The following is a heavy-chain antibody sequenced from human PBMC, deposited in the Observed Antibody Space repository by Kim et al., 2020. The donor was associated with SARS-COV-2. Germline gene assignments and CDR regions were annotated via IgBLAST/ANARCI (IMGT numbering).Heavy chain of an antibody. CDR3: ALGGVDSVPFDY. J-gene: IGHJ4*02. V-gene: IGHV4-34*01. D-gene: IGHD3-10*01. Sequence: NYNPSLKSRVTISVDTSKNQFYLKLGSVAAADTAVYYCALGGVDSVPFDYWGQGTLVTVSS.